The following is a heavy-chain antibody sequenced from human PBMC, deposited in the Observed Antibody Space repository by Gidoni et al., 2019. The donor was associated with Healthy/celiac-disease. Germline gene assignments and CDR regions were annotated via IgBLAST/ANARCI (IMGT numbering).Heavy chain of an antibody. V-gene: IGHV3-20*01. CDR2: INWNGGST. Sequence: EVQLVESGGGVVRPGGSLRLSCAASGFTFDDYGLSWVPQAPGKGLEWVSGINWNGGSTGYADSVKGRFTISRDNAKNSLYLQMNSLRAEDTALYHCARVQNYDFWSGDLSNYYYYYMDVWGKGTTVTVSS. D-gene: IGHD3-3*01. CDR3: ARVQNYDFWSGDLSNYYYYYMDV. J-gene: IGHJ6*03. CDR1: GFTFDDYG.